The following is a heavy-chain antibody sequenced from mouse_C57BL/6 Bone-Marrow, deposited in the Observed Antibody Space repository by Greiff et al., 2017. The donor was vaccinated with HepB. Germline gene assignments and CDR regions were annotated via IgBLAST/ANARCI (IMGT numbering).Heavy chain of an antibody. CDR3: ARPLTGAWYAY. V-gene: IGHV1-64*01. J-gene: IGHJ3*01. CDR1: GYTFTSYW. CDR2: IHPNSGST. Sequence: VQLQQPGAELVKPGASVKLSCKASGYTFTSYWMHWVKQRPGQGLEWIGMIHPNSGSTNYNEKFKSKATLTVDKSSSTAYMQLSSLTSEDSAVDYCARPLTGAWYAYWGQGTRVTVSA.